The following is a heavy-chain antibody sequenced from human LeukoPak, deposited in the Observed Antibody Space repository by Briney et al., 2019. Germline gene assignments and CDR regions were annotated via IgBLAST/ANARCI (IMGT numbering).Heavy chain of an antibody. J-gene: IGHJ6*02. Sequence: ASVKVSCKASGYTFTSYGISWVRQAPGQGLEWMGWISTYNGKANYAQKFQGRVTMTTDTSTSRAYMELRSLRSDDTAVYYCAREAVTMIRGLIIIEYDYYGMDVWGQGTTVTVSS. D-gene: IGHD3-10*01. CDR3: AREAVTMIRGLIIIEYDYYGMDV. V-gene: IGHV1-18*01. CDR2: ISTYNGKA. CDR1: GYTFTSYG.